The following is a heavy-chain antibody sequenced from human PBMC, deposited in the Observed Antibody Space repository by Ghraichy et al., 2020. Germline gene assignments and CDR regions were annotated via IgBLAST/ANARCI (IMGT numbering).Heavy chain of an antibody. D-gene: IGHD4-17*01. J-gene: IGHJ4*02. Sequence: SETLSLTCTVSGGSISSSSYYWGWIRQPPGKGLEWIGSIYYSGSTYYNPSLKSRVTISVDTSKNQFSLKLSSVTAADTAVYYCARLNTVTTNFDYWGQGTLVIVSS. CDR3: ARLNTVTTNFDY. CDR1: GGSISSSSYY. V-gene: IGHV4-39*01. CDR2: IYYSGST.